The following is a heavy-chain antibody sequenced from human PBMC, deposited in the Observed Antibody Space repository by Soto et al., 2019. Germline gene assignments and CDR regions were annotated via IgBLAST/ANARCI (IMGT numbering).Heavy chain of an antibody. CDR1: GVSISSGHYP. Sequence: PSETLSLTCAVSGVSISSGHYPWTWIRQPPGKGLEWFVYIYPGGNTYYSPSLRSRVTIALDTSKSLVSLRLNSVTAAAAADYYCARLGGVAISPWGQGTLVTVSS. CDR3: ARLGGVAISP. V-gene: IGHV4-30-2*01. J-gene: IGHJ5*02. D-gene: IGHD2-21*01. CDR2: IYPGGNT.